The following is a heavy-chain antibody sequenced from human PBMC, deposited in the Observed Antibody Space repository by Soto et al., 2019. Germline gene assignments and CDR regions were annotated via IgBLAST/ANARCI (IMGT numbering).Heavy chain of an antibody. J-gene: IGHJ6*03. Sequence: GGSLRLSCAASGFTFGSYAMSWVRQAPGKGLEWVSAISGSGGSTYYADSVKGRFTISRDNSKNTLYLQMNSLRAEDTAVYYWAKSLRFLEWLPHAYYYYMDVWGKGTTVTVSS. CDR3: AKSLRFLEWLPHAYYYYMDV. CDR1: GFTFGSYA. V-gene: IGHV3-23*01. CDR2: ISGSGGST. D-gene: IGHD3-3*01.